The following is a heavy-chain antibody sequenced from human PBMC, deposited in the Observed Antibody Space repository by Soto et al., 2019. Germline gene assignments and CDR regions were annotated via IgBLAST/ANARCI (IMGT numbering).Heavy chain of an antibody. J-gene: IGHJ4*02. CDR2: IIPILGIA. CDR3: AKGNQRYSSGWYFDY. CDR1: GGTFSSYT. V-gene: IGHV1-69*02. D-gene: IGHD6-19*01. Sequence: SVKVSCKASGGTFSSYTISWVRQAPGQGLEWMGRIIPILGIANYAQKFQGRVTITADKSTSTAYMELSSLRSEDTAVYYCAKGNQRYSSGWYFDYWGQGTLVTVSS.